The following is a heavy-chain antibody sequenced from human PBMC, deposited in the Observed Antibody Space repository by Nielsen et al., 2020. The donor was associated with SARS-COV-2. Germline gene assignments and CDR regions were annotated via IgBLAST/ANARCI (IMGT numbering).Heavy chain of an antibody. D-gene: IGHD6-19*01. CDR1: GFTFNTYS. V-gene: IGHV3-23*01. Sequence: GESLKISCVASGFTFNTYSMNWVRQAPGKGLEWVSGISGGGGSTYYADSVKGRFTISRDNSKNTVYLQMNSLRPEDTAVYYCVKGISAVARGYGLDIWGHGTMVTVSS. J-gene: IGHJ3*02. CDR3: VKGISAVARGYGLDI. CDR2: ISGGGGST.